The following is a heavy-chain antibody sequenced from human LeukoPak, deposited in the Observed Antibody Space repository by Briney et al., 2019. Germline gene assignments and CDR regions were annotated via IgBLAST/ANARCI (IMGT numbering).Heavy chain of an antibody. D-gene: IGHD2-15*01. CDR2: IYYSGST. V-gene: IGHV4-31*03. CDR1: GGSISSGGYY. CDR3: ARTYRGVVGY. J-gene: IGHJ4*02. Sequence: SETLSLTCTVSGGSISSGGYYWSWIRQHPGKGPEWIGYIYYSGSTYYNPSLKSRVTISVDTSKNQFSLKLSSVTAADTAVYYCARTYRGVVGYWGQGTLVTVSS.